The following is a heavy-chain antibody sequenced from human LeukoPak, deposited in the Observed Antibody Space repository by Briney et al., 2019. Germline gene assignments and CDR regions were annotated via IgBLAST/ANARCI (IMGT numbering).Heavy chain of an antibody. CDR3: ARFSATPLTRGYYFYMDV. D-gene: IGHD1-14*01. J-gene: IGHJ6*03. CDR2: IYYSGST. CDR1: GGSINNYY. Sequence: SETLSLTCTVSGGSINNYYWSWIRQPPGKGLEYIGHIYYSGSTDYSPSLKSRVTISVDTSRNQFSLKLTSVTAADTAVYYCARFSATPLTRGYYFYMDVWGKGTTVTVSS. V-gene: IGHV4-59*01.